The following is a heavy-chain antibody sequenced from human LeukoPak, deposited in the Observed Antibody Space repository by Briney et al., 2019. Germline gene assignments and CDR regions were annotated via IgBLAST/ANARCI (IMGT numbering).Heavy chain of an antibody. D-gene: IGHD3-10*01. V-gene: IGHV1-2*02. CDR3: ARVRSASRMDV. Sequence: AASVKVSCKASGYTFTGYYMHWVRQAPGQGLEWMGWINPNCGGTNYAQKFQGRVTMTRDTSISTAYMELSRLRSDDTAVYYCARVRSASRMDVWGQGTTVTVSS. J-gene: IGHJ6*02. CDR2: INPNCGGT. CDR1: GYTFTGYY.